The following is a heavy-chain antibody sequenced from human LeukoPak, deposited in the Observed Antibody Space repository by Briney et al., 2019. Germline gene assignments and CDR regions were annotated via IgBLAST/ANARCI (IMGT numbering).Heavy chain of an antibody. CDR2: ISAYNGNT. CDR1: GYTFTSYG. D-gene: IGHD6-19*01. CDR3: ARGLISAVAGYWFDP. Sequence: ASVKVSCKASGYTFTSYGISCVRQAPGQGLEWMGWISAYNGNTNYAQKLQGRVTMTTDTSTSTAYMELRSLRSDDTAVYYCARGLISAVAGYWFDPWGQGTLVTVSS. V-gene: IGHV1-18*01. J-gene: IGHJ5*02.